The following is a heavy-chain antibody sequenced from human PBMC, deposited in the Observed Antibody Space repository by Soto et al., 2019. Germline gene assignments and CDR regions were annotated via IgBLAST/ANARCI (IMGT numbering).Heavy chain of an antibody. V-gene: IGHV3-23*01. CDR2: ISDSGGST. J-gene: IGHJ4*02. D-gene: IGHD4-17*01. CDR1: GFTFSSYA. CDR3: AKATTVISYTFDY. Sequence: GGSLRLSCAASGFTFSSYAMSWVRQAPGKGLEWVSAISDSGGSTYYADSVKGRFTISRDNSKNTLYLQMNSLRAEDTAVYYCAKATTVISYTFDYWGQGTLVTVSS.